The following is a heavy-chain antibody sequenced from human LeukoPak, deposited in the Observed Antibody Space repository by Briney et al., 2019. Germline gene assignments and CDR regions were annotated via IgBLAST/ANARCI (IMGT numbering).Heavy chain of an antibody. Sequence: GGPLRLSCAASGFTFSSYYMNWVRQATGKGLEWVSSISNTGSYIYYADSVKGRFTVSRDNAKNSLYLQMNSLRAEDTAVYYCARDRRAVTTTFDSWGQGTLLTVSS. J-gene: IGHJ4*02. D-gene: IGHD4-17*01. CDR3: ARDRRAVTTTFDS. V-gene: IGHV3-21*01. CDR2: ISNTGSYI. CDR1: GFTFSSYY.